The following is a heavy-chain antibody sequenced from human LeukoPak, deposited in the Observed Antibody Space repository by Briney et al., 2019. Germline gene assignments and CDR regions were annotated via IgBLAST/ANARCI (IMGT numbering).Heavy chain of an antibody. CDR3: ARVPGYYDSSGLFDY. D-gene: IGHD3-22*01. CDR1: GFTFSSYS. J-gene: IGHJ4*02. CDR2: ISSSSSTI. V-gene: IGHV3-48*01. Sequence: GGSLRLSCAASGFTFSSYSMNWVRQAPGKGLEWVSYISSSSSTIYYADSVKGRFTISRDNAKNSLYLQMNSLRAEDTAVYYCARVPGYYDSSGLFDYWGQGTLVTGSS.